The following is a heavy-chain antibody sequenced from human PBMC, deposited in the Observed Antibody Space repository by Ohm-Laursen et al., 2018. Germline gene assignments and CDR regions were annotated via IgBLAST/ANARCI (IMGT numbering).Heavy chain of an antibody. D-gene: IGHD3-10*01. CDR2: ISRNSGSI. CDR1: GFMFDDYA. V-gene: IGHV3-9*01. CDR3: AKDSSGGYYGMHV. J-gene: IGHJ6*02. Sequence: SLRLSCTAFGFMFDDYAMHWVRQAPGKGLEWVSGISRNSGSIGYADSVKGRFTISRDNAKNSLYLQMNSLRAEDTALYYCAKDSSGGYYGMHVWGQGTTVTVSS.